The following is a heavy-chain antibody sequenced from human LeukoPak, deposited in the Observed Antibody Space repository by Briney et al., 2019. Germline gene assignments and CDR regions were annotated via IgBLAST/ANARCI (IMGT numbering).Heavy chain of an antibody. D-gene: IGHD3-10*01. J-gene: IGHJ6*02. CDR3: ARDMTDGSGKYYYGMDV. Sequence: PSETLSLTCTVSGGSISSYYWNWIRQPAGKGLEWIGRIYTSGSTNYNPSLKSRVTMSVDTSKNQFSLKLSSVTAADTAVYYCARDMTDGSGKYYYGMDVWGQGTTVTVSS. CDR2: IYTSGST. CDR1: GGSISSYY. V-gene: IGHV4-4*07.